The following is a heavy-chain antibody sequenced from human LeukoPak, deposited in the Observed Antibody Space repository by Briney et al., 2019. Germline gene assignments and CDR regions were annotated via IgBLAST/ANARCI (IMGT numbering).Heavy chain of an antibody. Sequence: ASVKVSCKASGYTFTGYYMHWVRQAPGQGLEWMGWMNPNSGNTGYAQKFQGRVTMTTDTSTSTAYMELRSLRSDDTAVYYCARVPNYYDSSGYYGRDYWGQGTLVTVSS. J-gene: IGHJ4*02. D-gene: IGHD3-22*01. CDR3: ARVPNYYDSSGYYGRDY. CDR2: MNPNSGNT. V-gene: IGHV1-2*02. CDR1: GYTFTGYY.